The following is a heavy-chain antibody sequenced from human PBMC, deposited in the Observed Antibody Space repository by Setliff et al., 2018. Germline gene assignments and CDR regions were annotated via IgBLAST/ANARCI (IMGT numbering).Heavy chain of an antibody. CDR1: GGYVKSHY. D-gene: IGHD4-17*01. CDR3: GSGGADYVDYRWFDP. J-gene: IGHJ5*02. CDR2: VFYSGDT. V-gene: IGHV4-59*02. Sequence: SETLSLTCTVSGGYVKSHYWSWIRQTPEKGLEWIGFVFYSGDTRYNPALKSRVTMSVDTSKNQFSLKLNSVTAADTAVYYCGSGGADYVDYRWFDPWGQGTLVTVSS.